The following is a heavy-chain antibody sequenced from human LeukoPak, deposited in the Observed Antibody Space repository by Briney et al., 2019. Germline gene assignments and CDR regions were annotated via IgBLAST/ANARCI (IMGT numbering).Heavy chain of an antibody. V-gene: IGHV4-59*01. Sequence: SETLSLTCTVSGGSTSSYYWSWIRQPPGKGLEWIGYVYYSGSTNYNPSLNSRVTISIDTSKNQFSLRLSSVTAADTAVYYCAKGGDYGSINWFDPWGQGTLVTVSS. J-gene: IGHJ5*02. CDR3: AKGGDYGSINWFDP. CDR2: VYYSGST. D-gene: IGHD4-17*01. CDR1: GGSTSSYY.